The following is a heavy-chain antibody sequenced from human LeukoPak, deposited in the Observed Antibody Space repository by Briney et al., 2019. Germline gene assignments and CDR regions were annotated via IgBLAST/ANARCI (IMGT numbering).Heavy chain of an antibody. CDR2: INPNSGGT. V-gene: IGHV1-2*02. CDR3: ARDRRRAFGGVIVFYYFDY. Sequence: ASVKVSCKASGYTFTGHYMHWVRQAPGQGLEWMGWINPNSGGTNYAQKFQGRVTMTRDTSISTAYMELSRLRSDDTAVYYCARDRRRAFGGVIVFYYFDYWSQGTLVTVSS. CDR1: GYTFTGHY. J-gene: IGHJ4*02. D-gene: IGHD3-16*02.